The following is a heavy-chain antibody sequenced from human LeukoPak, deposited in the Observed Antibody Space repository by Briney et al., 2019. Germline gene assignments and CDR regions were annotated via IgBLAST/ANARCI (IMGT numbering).Heavy chain of an antibody. J-gene: IGHJ3*02. Sequence: GGSLRLSCAASGFPFSSYAMSWVRQAPGKGLEWVSAISGSGGSTYYADSVKGRFTIPRDNSKNTLYLQMNSLRAEDTAVYYCEVYVATVTRDAFDIWGQGTMVTVSS. CDR3: EVYVATVTRDAFDI. CDR1: GFPFSSYA. V-gene: IGHV3-23*01. D-gene: IGHD4-17*01. CDR2: ISGSGGST.